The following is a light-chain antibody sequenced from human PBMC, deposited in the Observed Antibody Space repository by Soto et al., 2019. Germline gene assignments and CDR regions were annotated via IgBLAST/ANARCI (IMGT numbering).Light chain of an antibody. Sequence: DIPMTQSPSSLSASVRDRVTITCRASQGISNYSAWYQQKPGKVPKLLIYAASTLQSGVPSRFSGRGSETDFTLTISSLQPEDVATYYCQKYNSAARTFGQGTKVEIK. CDR3: QKYNSAART. CDR1: QGISNY. CDR2: AAS. J-gene: IGKJ1*01. V-gene: IGKV1-27*01.